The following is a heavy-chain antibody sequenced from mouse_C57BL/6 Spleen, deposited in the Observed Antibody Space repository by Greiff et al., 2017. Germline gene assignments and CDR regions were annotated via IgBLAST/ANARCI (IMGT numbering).Heavy chain of an antibody. CDR1: GFNIKDYY. CDR2: IDPEDGDT. CDR3: TTGDITTVVEGDYFDY. D-gene: IGHD1-1*01. V-gene: IGHV14-1*01. J-gene: IGHJ2*01. Sequence: DVQLQESGAELVRPGASVKLSCTASGFNIKDYYMHWVKQRPEQGLEWIGRIDPEDGDTEYAPKFQGKATMTADTSSNTAYLQLSSLTSEDTAVYYCTTGDITTVVEGDYFDYWGQGTTLTVSS.